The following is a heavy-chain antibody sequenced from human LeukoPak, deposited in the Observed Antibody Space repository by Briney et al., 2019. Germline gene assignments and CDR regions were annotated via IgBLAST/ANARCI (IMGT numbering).Heavy chain of an antibody. CDR2: ISYDGSNK. J-gene: IGHJ4*02. CDR3: ARDFYYYDSSGYFDY. CDR1: GFTFSSYS. Sequence: GGSLRLSCAASGFTFSSYSMNWVRQAPGKGLEWVAVISYDGSNKYYADSVKGRFTISRDNSKNTLYLQMNSLRAEDTAVYYCARDFYYYDSSGYFDYWGQGTLVTVSS. V-gene: IGHV3-30*03. D-gene: IGHD3-22*01.